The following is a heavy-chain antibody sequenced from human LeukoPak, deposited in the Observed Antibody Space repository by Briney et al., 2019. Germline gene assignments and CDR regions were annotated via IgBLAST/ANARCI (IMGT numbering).Heavy chain of an antibody. CDR1: GFTFSSYS. D-gene: IGHD2-2*01. CDR3: ARVHGAYQYYYMDV. Sequence: GGSLRLSCAASGFTFSSYSMNWVRQAPGKGPEWVSYISSSSSTIYYADSVKGRFTISRDNAKNSLYLQMNSLRDEDTAVYYCARVHGAYQYYYMDVWGKGTTVTVSS. V-gene: IGHV3-48*02. CDR2: ISSSSSTI. J-gene: IGHJ6*03.